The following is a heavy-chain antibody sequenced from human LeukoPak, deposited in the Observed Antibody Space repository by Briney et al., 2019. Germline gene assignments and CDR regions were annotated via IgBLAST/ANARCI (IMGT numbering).Heavy chain of an antibody. V-gene: IGHV4-34*01. Sequence: TSETLSLTCTVSGGSISSYYWSWIRQPPGKGLEWIGEINHSRSTNYNPSLKSRVTISVDTSKNQFSLKLSSVTAADTAVYYCARGKGDSDYSNSRGIDYWGQGTLVTVSS. D-gene: IGHD4-11*01. CDR3: ARGKGDSDYSNSRGIDY. J-gene: IGHJ4*02. CDR2: INHSRST. CDR1: GGSISSYY.